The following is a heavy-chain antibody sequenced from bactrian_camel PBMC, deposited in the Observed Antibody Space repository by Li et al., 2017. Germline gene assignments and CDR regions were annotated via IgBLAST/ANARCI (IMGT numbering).Heavy chain of an antibody. CDR3: GRAIDGSCSGAWCGGPGY. J-gene: IGHJ4*01. V-gene: IGHV3S31*01. CDR2: INSGGDVI. CDR1: GFSFSDYA. D-gene: IGHD3*01. Sequence: VQLVESGGALMQPGGSLRLSCSASGFSFSDYAMSWVRQAPGKGLEWVSGINSGGDVIYKADSVKGRFTISRDTAKRTLYLQLNSPKTEDTAMYFCGRAIDGSCSGAWCGGPGYWGQGTQVTVS.